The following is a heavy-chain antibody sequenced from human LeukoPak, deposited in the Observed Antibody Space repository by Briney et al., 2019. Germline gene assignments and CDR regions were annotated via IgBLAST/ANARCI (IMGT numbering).Heavy chain of an antibody. CDR1: GDSISSGGSY. D-gene: IGHD2-2*01. V-gene: IGHV4-31*03. CDR3: ARAACSSTSCYAAYYDGMDV. J-gene: IGHJ6*02. CDR2: IYYSGTA. Sequence: SQTLSLTCTVSGDSISSGGSYWSWTRQHPGEGLEWIGYIYYSGTANYNPSLKSRVTISVDTSKNQFSLKLSSVTAADTVVYYCARAACSSTSCYAAYYDGMDVWGQGTTVTVSS.